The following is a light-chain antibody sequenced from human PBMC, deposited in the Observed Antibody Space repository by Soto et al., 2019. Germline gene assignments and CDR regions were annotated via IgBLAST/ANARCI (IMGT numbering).Light chain of an antibody. CDR1: QSVSSSY. J-gene: IGKJ2*01. CDR3: HQYGSSPYT. Sequence: EIVLTQSPGTLSLSPGERATLSCRASQSVSSSYLAWYQQKPGQAPRLLIYGASSRATGIPDRFSGSGSGTDFTLTISRLEPEDFAVYYWHQYGSSPYTFGQGTKLEMK. V-gene: IGKV3-20*01. CDR2: GAS.